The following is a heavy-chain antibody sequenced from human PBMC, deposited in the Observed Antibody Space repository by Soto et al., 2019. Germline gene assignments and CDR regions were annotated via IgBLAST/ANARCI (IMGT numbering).Heavy chain of an antibody. Sequence: QVQLVESGGGVVQPGRSLRLSCAASGFTFSSYGMHWVRQAPGKGLEWGAVISYDGSNKYYADSVKGRFTISRDNSKNTLCLQMNSLRAEDTAVYYCAEDLRVRVGSTTEGSYLDYWGQGALVTLSS. CDR2: ISYDGSNK. D-gene: IGHD1-26*01. CDR3: AEDLRVRVGSTTEGSYLDY. CDR1: GFTFSSYG. V-gene: IGHV3-30*18. J-gene: IGHJ4*02.